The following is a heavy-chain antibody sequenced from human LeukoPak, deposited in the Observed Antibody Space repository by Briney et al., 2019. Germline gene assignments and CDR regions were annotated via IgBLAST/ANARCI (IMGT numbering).Heavy chain of an antibody. CDR1: GGSISSYY. CDR3: ARDKYCSSTSCSPLFDY. V-gene: IGHV4-59*01. CDR2: IYYSGNT. J-gene: IGHJ4*02. D-gene: IGHD2-2*01. Sequence: LETLSLTCTVSGGSISSYYRSWIRQPPGKGLEWIGYIYYSGNTNYNHYLKSRDTISVDTSKNQFSLKLSSLTAADTAVYYCARDKYCSSTSCSPLFDYWGQGTLVTVSS.